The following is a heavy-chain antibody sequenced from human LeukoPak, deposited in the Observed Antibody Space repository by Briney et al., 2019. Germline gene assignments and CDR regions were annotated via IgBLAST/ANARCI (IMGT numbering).Heavy chain of an antibody. CDR3: ARVGVYSGSYYLSLTPDHDAFDI. D-gene: IGHD1-26*01. CDR1: GGTFSRYA. V-gene: IGHV1-69*13. Sequence: ASVKVSCKASGGTFSRYAISWVRQAPGQGLEWMGGIIPIFGTANYAQKFQGRVTITADESTSTAYMELSSLRSEDTAVYYCARVGVYSGSYYLSLTPDHDAFDIWGQGTMVTVSS. J-gene: IGHJ3*02. CDR2: IIPIFGTA.